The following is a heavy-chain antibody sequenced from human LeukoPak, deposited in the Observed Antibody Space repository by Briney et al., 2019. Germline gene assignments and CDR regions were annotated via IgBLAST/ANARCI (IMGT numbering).Heavy chain of an antibody. CDR1: GGSITSSSNH. D-gene: IGHD1-26*01. V-gene: IGHV4-39*01. CDR2: IYYTGST. J-gene: IGHJ4*02. Sequence: SETLPLTCTVSGGSITSSSNHWRWIRQPPGKGLEWIGTIYYTGSTYYNPSLKSRITISVDTSKNQFSLKLTSVTAADTAVYYCARWSSGSADYWGQGTLVTVSS. CDR3: ARWSSGSADY.